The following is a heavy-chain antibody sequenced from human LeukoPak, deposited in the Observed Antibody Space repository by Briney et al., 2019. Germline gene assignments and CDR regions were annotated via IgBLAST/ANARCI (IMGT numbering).Heavy chain of an antibody. D-gene: IGHD3-22*01. CDR1: GFTFSSYA. CDR3: AKEDYYDSSGLVYYYYYMDV. CDR2: ISGSGGST. J-gene: IGHJ6*03. Sequence: PGGSLRLSCAASGFTFSSYAMSWVRQAPGKGLEWVSAISGSGGSTYYADSVKGRFTISRDNSKNTLYLQMNSLRAEDTAVYYCAKEDYYDSSGLVYYYYYMDVWGKGTTVTISS. V-gene: IGHV3-23*01.